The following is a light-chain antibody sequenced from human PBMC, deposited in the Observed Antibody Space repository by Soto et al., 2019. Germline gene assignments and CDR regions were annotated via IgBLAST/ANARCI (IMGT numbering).Light chain of an antibody. Sequence: DIQMTQSPSSLSASVGDRVAIPCRASQTISRNLNWYQQKPGTAPKLLIYAASNLQSGVPSRFSGSGSGTDFTLAISSLQPEDCATYYCQQSDTIPITFGQGTRLEIK. J-gene: IGKJ5*01. CDR1: QTISRN. V-gene: IGKV1-39*01. CDR3: QQSDTIPIT. CDR2: AAS.